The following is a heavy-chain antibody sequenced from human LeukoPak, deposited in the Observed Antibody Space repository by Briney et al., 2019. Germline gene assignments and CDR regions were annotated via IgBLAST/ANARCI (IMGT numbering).Heavy chain of an antibody. CDR1: GGSISSGSYY. J-gene: IGHJ4*02. CDR2: IYTTGST. V-gene: IGHV4-61*02. Sequence: SQTLSLTCSVSGGSISSGSYYWGWIRQPAGKGLEWIGRIYTTGSTDYNPSLKSRATMSVDTSKNQFSLKLSSVTAADTAVYYCAREGVDIVIVPAAPTGYDFWGQGTLVTVSS. CDR3: AREGVDIVIVPAAPTGYDF. D-gene: IGHD2-2*01.